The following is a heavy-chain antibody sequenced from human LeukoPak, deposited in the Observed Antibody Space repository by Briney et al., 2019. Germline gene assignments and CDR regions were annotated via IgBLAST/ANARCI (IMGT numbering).Heavy chain of an antibody. CDR1: GYTFNAYA. D-gene: IGHD4/OR15-4a*01. V-gene: IGHV7-4-1*02. Sequence: ASVKVSCKASGYTFNAYAMSWVRQGPGQGLEWMGWINTNTGNPTYAQGFTGRFVFSLDTSVSTAFLHISSLKAEDTAVYYCAREMVQGWYSFDYWGQGTLVTVSS. CDR3: AREMVQGWYSFDY. J-gene: IGHJ4*02. CDR2: INTNTGNP.